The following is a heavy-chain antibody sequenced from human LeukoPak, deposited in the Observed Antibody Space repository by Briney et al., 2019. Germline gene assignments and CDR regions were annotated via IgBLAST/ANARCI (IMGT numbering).Heavy chain of an antibody. J-gene: IGHJ4*02. CDR3: VKCPIPGGDTSGYCYVY. D-gene: IGHD3-22*01. Sequence: PGGSLRLSCSAPGFTFSNFPMHWVRQAPGKGLEYVSAISRKGDTTYYADSVKGRFTISRDNSKNTMYLQMSSLRAEDTGVYCCVKCPIPGGDTSGYCYVYCGEGTLVTVSS. V-gene: IGHV3-64D*09. CDR2: ISRKGDTT. CDR1: GFTFSNFP.